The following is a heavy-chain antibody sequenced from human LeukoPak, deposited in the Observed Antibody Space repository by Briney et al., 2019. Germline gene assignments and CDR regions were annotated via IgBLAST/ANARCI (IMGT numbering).Heavy chain of an antibody. Sequence: GASVKVSCKASGYTFTNYAIHWVRQAPGQRLEWMGWINAGSGNTKYSQTFQGRVTITRDTSASTAYMELRSLRSDDTAVYYCARDQGPYYYDSSGSGFDPWGQGTLVTVSS. V-gene: IGHV1-3*01. CDR2: INAGSGNT. J-gene: IGHJ5*02. CDR1: GYTFTNYA. D-gene: IGHD3-22*01. CDR3: ARDQGPYYYDSSGSGFDP.